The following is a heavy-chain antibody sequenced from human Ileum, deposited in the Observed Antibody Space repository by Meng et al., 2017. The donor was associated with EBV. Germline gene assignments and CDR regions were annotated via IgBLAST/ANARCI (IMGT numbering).Heavy chain of an antibody. V-gene: IGHV2-5*01. CDR3: VLRPRQLLRGWFDS. CDR1: GFSLSTSGVG. D-gene: IGHD6-13*01. CDR2: IYGQGDK. Sequence: QITLKESPPTVGKPTPPPTLTCTFSGFSLSTSGVGVGLIRQPPGKALEWLAMIYGQGDKHYSPSLTSRLTITKDTSKNQVVLTMTNMDSVDTATYYCVLRPRQLLRGWFDSWGQGALVTVSS. J-gene: IGHJ5*01.